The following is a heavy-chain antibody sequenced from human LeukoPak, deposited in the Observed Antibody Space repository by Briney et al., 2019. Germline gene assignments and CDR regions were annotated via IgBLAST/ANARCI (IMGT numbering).Heavy chain of an antibody. J-gene: IGHJ4*02. V-gene: IGHV3-23*01. CDR2: ISASDRDT. D-gene: IGHD1-26*01. Sequence: PGGSLRLSCAASGFTFSSYAMTWVRQAPGKGLEWVSSISASDRDTYFADSVKGRFTISRDNAKNTLFLQLSSLRAEDTAVYFCARGPGHGGSYYHDWGQGTLVTVSS. CDR1: GFTFSSYA. CDR3: ARGPGHGGSYYHD.